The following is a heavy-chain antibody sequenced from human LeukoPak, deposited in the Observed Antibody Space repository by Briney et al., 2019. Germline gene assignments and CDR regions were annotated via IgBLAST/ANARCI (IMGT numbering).Heavy chain of an antibody. V-gene: IGHV3-21*04. D-gene: IGHD3-3*01. CDR1: GFTFSTYN. J-gene: IGHJ4*02. CDR2: ISSSSDYI. Sequence: GGSLRLSCAASGFTFSTYNMNWVRQAPGKGLEWVSSISSSSDYIYYADSVKGRFTISRDNAKNSLYLQMKSLRAEDTAVYYCARVESDFWSGPTYFDYWGQGTLVTVSS. CDR3: ARVESDFWSGPTYFDY.